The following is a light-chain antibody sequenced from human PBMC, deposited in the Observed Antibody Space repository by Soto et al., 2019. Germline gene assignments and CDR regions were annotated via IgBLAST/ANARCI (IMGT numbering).Light chain of an antibody. CDR1: SSNIGSYS. V-gene: IGLV1-44*01. CDR2: SNN. CDR3: AAWDDSLNGLV. J-gene: IGLJ3*02. Sequence: QSVLTQPPSASGTPGQRVTISCSGSSSNIGSYSVIWYQQLPGTAPKLLMYSNNQRPSGVPDRFSGSKSGTSASLANSGLQSEDEADYYCAAWDDSLNGLVFGGGTKLTVL.